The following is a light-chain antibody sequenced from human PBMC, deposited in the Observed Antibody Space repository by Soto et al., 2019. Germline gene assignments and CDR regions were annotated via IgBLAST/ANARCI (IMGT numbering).Light chain of an antibody. V-gene: IGKV3-11*01. CDR1: QSVSRY. J-gene: IGKJ5*01. CDR3: QHFGGTTFT. Sequence: EIVLTQSPDSLSLSPGERVSLSCRASQSVSRYLAWYQQKPGQAPRLLIYADSNRATGIPARFSGSGSGTHFTLTISRLEPGDFAVYYCQHFGGTTFTFGQGTRLEIK. CDR2: ADS.